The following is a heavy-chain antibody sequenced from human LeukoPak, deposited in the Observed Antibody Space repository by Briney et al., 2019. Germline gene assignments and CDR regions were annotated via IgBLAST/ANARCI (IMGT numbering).Heavy chain of an antibody. D-gene: IGHD3-22*01. V-gene: IGHV3-23*01. CDR1: GFTVSSNY. Sequence: PGGSLRLSCVASGFTVSSNYMSWVRQAPGKGLEWVSAISGSGGSTYYADSVKGRFTISRDNSKNTLYLQMNSLRAEDTAVYYCAKDHGTYYYDSSGYRFDYWGQGTLVTVSS. J-gene: IGHJ4*02. CDR2: ISGSGGST. CDR3: AKDHGTYYYDSSGYRFDY.